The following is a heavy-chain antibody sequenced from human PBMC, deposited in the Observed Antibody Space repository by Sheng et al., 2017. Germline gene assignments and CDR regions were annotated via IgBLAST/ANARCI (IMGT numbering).Heavy chain of an antibody. CDR1: GYTFTTYG. D-gene: IGHD1-1*01. CDR2: INTYNGNT. Sequence: QVQLVQSGAEVKKPGASVKVSCQTSGYTFTTYGLNWVRQAPGQRLEWLGWINTYNGNTNYAPDLQDRVSMTADTSTNTVYMELRSLRSDDTAVYFCARDRNTAPTWTQLWHDAFGVWGQGTMVTVSS. J-gene: IGHJ3*01. CDR3: ARDRNTAPTWTQLWHDAFGV. V-gene: IGHV1-18*01.